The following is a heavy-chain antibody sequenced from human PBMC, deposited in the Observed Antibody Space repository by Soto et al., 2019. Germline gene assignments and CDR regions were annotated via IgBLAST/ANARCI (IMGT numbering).Heavy chain of an antibody. J-gene: IGHJ4*02. D-gene: IGHD5-12*01. CDR2: INHSGST. CDR3: ARLRSGYAPFDY. Sequence: SETLSLTCAVYGGSFSGYYWSWIRQPPGKGLEWIGEINHSGSTNYNPSLKSRVTISVDTSKNQFSLKVSSVTAADTAVYYCARLRSGYAPFDYWGQGTLVTVSS. CDR1: GGSFSGYY. V-gene: IGHV4-34*01.